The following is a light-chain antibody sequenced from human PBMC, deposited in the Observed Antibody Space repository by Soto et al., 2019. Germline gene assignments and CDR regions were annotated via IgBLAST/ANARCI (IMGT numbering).Light chain of an antibody. CDR3: SSYAGSSNV. V-gene: IGLV1-51*01. CDR1: SSNIGKNY. J-gene: IGLJ1*01. CDR2: DSN. Sequence: QSVLTQPPSMSAAPGQTVTISCSGSSSNIGKNYVSWYQQLPGAAPKLLIYDSNRRPSGIPERFSASKSGTSATLGITGLQTGDGADYYCSSYAGSSNVFGTGTKVTVL.